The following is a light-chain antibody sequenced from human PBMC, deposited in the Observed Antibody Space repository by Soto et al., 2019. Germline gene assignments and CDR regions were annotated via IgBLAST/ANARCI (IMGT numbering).Light chain of an antibody. CDR1: SSDVGGYNY. Sequence: LTPTSSMSGSPGQSITISCTGTSSDVGGYNYVSWYQQHPGKAPKLMIYEVSNRPSGVSNRFSGSKSGNTASLTISGLQAEDEADYYCSSYTSSSTYVFGTGTKATVL. V-gene: IGLV2-14*01. J-gene: IGLJ1*01. CDR3: SSYTSSSTYV. CDR2: EVS.